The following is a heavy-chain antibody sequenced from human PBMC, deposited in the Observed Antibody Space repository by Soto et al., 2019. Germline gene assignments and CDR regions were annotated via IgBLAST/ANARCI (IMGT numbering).Heavy chain of an antibody. CDR3: ARGRHDLWSGYPLYYLDY. V-gene: IGHV1-18*01. J-gene: IGHJ4*02. Sequence: QVQLVQSGAEVKKPGASVKVSCKASGYTFTSYGISWVRQAPGQGLEWMGWISAYNGNTNYAQKLQGRVTMTTDTSTSTAYMELRSLRSDDTAVYYCARGRHDLWSGYPLYYLDYWGQGTLVTVSS. D-gene: IGHD3-3*01. CDR2: ISAYNGNT. CDR1: GYTFTSYG.